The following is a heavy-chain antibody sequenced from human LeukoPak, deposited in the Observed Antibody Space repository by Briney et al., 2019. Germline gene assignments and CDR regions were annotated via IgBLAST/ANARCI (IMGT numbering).Heavy chain of an antibody. J-gene: IGHJ5*02. CDR1: GFTFSSYE. D-gene: IGHD6-13*01. Sequence: GGSLRLSCAASGFTFSSYEMNWVRQAPGKGLEWVSYISSSGSTISYADSVKGRFTISRDNAKNSLYLQMNSLRAEDTAVYYCARAGSSFSGWFDPWGQGTLVTVSS. V-gene: IGHV3-48*03. CDR3: ARAGSSFSGWFDP. CDR2: ISSSGSTI.